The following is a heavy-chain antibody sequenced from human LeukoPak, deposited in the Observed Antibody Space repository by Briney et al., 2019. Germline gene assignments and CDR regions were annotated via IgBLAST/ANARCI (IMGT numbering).Heavy chain of an antibody. Sequence: PGGSLRLSCAASGFTVSSNYMSWVRQAPGKGLGWVSVIYSGGSTYYADSVKGRFTISRDNSKNTLYLQMNSLRAEDTAVYYCARGKGENYYYYYMDVWGKGTTVTVSS. V-gene: IGHV3-66*02. CDR3: ARGKGENYYYYYMDV. CDR2: IYSGGST. CDR1: GFTVSSNY. D-gene: IGHD3-10*01. J-gene: IGHJ6*03.